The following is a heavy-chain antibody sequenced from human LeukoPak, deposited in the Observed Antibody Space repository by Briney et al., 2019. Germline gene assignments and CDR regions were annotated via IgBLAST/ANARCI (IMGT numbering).Heavy chain of an antibody. Sequence: SETPSLTCAVYGGSFSGYYWSWIRQPPGKGLEWIGEINHSGSTNYNPSLKSRVTISVDTSKNQFSLKLSSVTAADTAVYYCARCGYSYYDAFDIWGQGTMVTVSS. CDR2: INHSGST. D-gene: IGHD5-18*01. V-gene: IGHV4-34*01. CDR3: ARCGYSYYDAFDI. CDR1: GGSFSGYY. J-gene: IGHJ3*02.